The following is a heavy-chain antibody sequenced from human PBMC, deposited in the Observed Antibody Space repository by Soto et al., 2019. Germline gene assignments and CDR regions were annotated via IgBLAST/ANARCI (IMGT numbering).Heavy chain of an antibody. Sequence: QVQLVQSGAEVKKPGASVKVSCKASGYTFTSYAMHWVRQAPGQRLEWMGWINAGNGNTKYSQKFQGRVTITRDTSASTAYMELSSLRSEDTAVYYCAREAGYYDSSGYYRRHWYFDLWGCGTLVTVSS. J-gene: IGHJ2*01. D-gene: IGHD3-22*01. V-gene: IGHV1-3*01. CDR2: INAGNGNT. CDR3: AREAGYYDSSGYYRRHWYFDL. CDR1: GYTFTSYA.